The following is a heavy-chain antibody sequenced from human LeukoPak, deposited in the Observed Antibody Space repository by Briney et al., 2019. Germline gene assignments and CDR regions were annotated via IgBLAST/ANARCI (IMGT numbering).Heavy chain of an antibody. V-gene: IGHV1-69*05. CDR3: ARDTIAVADGQGYGMDV. CDR2: IIPIFGTA. CDR1: GGTFSSYA. J-gene: IGHJ6*02. Sequence: AASVKVSCKASGGTFSSYAISWVRQAPGQGLEWMGGIIPIFGTANYAQKFQGRVTITTDESTSTAYMELSSLRSEDTAVYYCARDTIAVADGQGYGMDVWGQGTTVTVSS. D-gene: IGHD6-19*01.